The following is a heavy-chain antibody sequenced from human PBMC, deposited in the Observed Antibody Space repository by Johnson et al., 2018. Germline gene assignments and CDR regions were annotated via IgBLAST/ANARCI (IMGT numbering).Heavy chain of an antibody. J-gene: IGHJ3*02. CDR1: GFTFDDYA. D-gene: IGHD1-1*01. Sequence: VQLQESGGGLVQAGRSXRISCAASGFTFDDYAMHWVRQAPGKGLEWVSGISWKSGVIDYADSMKGRFTISRDNAKYSLSPQMNNLGAADTALYYCATVVKRTAGRTADAFEIWGQGTMVTVSS. CDR2: ISWKSGVI. V-gene: IGHV3-9*01. CDR3: ATVVKRTAGRTADAFEI.